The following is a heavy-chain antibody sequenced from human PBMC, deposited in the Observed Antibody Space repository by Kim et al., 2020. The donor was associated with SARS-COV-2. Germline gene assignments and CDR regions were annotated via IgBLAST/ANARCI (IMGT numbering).Heavy chain of an antibody. D-gene: IGHD6-19*01. V-gene: IGHV3-23*01. CDR3: AKVTSGSSGWFEYLLH. Sequence: GGSLRLSCAASGFTFNNYAMSWVRQAPGKGLEWVSGIRDSGSSTQYADSVKGRFTISRDNSRNTLYLQMDSLRAEDTAVYYCAKVTSGSSGWFEYLLHWGQGTLVTVSS. J-gene: IGHJ1*01. CDR1: GFTFNNYA. CDR2: IRDSGSST.